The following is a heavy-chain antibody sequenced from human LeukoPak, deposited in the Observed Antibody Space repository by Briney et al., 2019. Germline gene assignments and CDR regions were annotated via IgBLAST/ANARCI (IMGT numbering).Heavy chain of an antibody. J-gene: IGHJ4*02. V-gene: IGHV1-2*02. CDR1: GYTFTCYY. D-gene: IGHD6-19*01. CDR2: INPNSGGT. Sequence: ASVKVSCKASGYTFTCYYMHWVRQAPGQGLEWMGWINPNSGGTNYAQKFQGRVTMTRDTSISTAYMELSRLRSDDTAVYYCAREAYSSGWVNDYWGQGTLVTVSS. CDR3: AREAYSSGWVNDY.